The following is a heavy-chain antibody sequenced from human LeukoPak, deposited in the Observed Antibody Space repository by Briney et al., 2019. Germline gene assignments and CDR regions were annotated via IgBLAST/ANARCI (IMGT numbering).Heavy chain of an antibody. D-gene: IGHD4-17*01. Sequence: TGGSLRLSCAASGFTFSSYSMNWVRQAPGKGLEWVSSISSSSSYIYYADSVKGRFTISRDNAKNSLYLQMNSLRAEDTAVYYCARDGGTVTTGDWFDPWGQGTLVTVSS. V-gene: IGHV3-21*01. CDR3: ARDGGTVTTGDWFDP. CDR1: GFTFSSYS. CDR2: ISSSSSYI. J-gene: IGHJ5*02.